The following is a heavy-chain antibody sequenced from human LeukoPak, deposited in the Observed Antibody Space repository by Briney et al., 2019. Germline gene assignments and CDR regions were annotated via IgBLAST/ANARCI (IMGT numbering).Heavy chain of an antibody. CDR2: IYYSGST. V-gene: IGHV4-31*03. Sequence: SETLSLTCTVSGGSISSGGYYWSWIRQHPGKGLEWIGYIYYSGSTYYNPSLKSRVTISVDTSKNQFSLKLSSVTAADTAVYYCARRGYSYGHDYYGMDVWGQGTTVTVSS. CDR3: ARRGYSYGHDYYGMDV. D-gene: IGHD5-18*01. CDR1: GGSISSGGYY. J-gene: IGHJ6*02.